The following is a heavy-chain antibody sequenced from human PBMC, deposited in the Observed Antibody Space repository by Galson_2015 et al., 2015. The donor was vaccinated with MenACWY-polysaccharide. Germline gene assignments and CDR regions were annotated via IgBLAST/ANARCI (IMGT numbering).Heavy chain of an antibody. CDR2: ITVSGDNT. D-gene: IGHD6-13*01. J-gene: IGHJ4*02. Sequence: SLRLSCAASGFTFTNYAMSWVRQTPGEGLEWVSAITVSGDNTYYADSVKGRFAISRDNSKNTLSLQTNSLRTEDTAVYYCAKGLRGPAAGTDYFDYWGQGTLFTVSS. V-gene: IGHV3-23*01. CDR1: GFTFTNYA. CDR3: AKGLRGPAAGTDYFDY.